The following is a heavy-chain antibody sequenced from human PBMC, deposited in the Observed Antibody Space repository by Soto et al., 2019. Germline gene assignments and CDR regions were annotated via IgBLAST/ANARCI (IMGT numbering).Heavy chain of an antibody. D-gene: IGHD3-22*01. Sequence: TLSLTCTVSGCSISSGGYYWSWIRQHPGKGLEWIGYIYYSGSTYYNPSLKSRVTISVDTSKNQFSLKLSSVTAADTAVYYCARDLRHYYYDSSGYYLPQYYYYGMDVWGQGTTVTVSS. CDR3: ARDLRHYYYDSSGYYLPQYYYYGMDV. V-gene: IGHV4-31*03. J-gene: IGHJ6*01. CDR2: IYYSGST. CDR1: GCSISSGGYY.